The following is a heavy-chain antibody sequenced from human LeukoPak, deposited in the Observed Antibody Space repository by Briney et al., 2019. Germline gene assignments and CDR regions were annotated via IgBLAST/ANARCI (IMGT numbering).Heavy chain of an antibody. D-gene: IGHD4-17*01. Sequence: SVKVSCKASGGTFSSYAISWVRQAPGRGLERMGRIIPILGIANYAQKFQGRVTITADKSTSTAYMELSSLRSEDTAVYYCASSYDYGDYFNYYFDYWGQGTLVTVSS. CDR3: ASSYDYGDYFNYYFDY. CDR2: IIPILGIA. CDR1: GGTFSSYA. V-gene: IGHV1-69*04. J-gene: IGHJ4*02.